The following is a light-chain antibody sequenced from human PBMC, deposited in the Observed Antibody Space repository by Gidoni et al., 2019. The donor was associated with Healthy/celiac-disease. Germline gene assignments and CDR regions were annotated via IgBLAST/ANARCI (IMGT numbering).Light chain of an antibody. J-gene: IGKJ2*01. CDR3: QQSYSTRLYT. CDR1: HSIISY. V-gene: IGKV1-39*01. Sequence: IQLTQSPSSLSSSVGDRVTITCRASHSIISYLNWYQQKPGNAPKLLIYAASRLQSGVPSRFSGSGSGTDCTITISSLQPEDFETYYCQQSYSTRLYTFGQGTKLEIK. CDR2: AAS.